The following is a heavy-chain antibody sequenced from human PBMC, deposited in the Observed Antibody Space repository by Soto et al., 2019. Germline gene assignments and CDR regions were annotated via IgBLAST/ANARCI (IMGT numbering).Heavy chain of an antibody. V-gene: IGHV1-3*01. Sequence: QVQLVQSGAEVKKPGASVKVSCKASGYTFSNYAMNWVRQAPGQRLEWMAWINAVNGNTKYSQKFQGRVTITTDTSASTAYMELSSLRSEDTAVYYCARDRGSTSLDFWGQGTLVSVSS. J-gene: IGHJ4*02. CDR1: GYTFSNYA. D-gene: IGHD3-10*01. CDR2: INAVNGNT. CDR3: ARDRGSTSLDF.